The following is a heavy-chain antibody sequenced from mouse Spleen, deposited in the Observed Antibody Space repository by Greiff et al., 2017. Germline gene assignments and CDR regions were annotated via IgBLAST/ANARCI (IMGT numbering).Heavy chain of an antibody. V-gene: IGHV1-54*01. CDR1: GYAFTNYL. D-gene: IGHD1-1*01. CDR2: INPGSGGT. J-gene: IGHJ4*01. Sequence: VMLVESGAELVRPGTSVKVSCKASGYAFTNYLIEWVKQRPGQGLEWIGVINPGSGGTNYNEKFKGKATLTADKSSSTAYMQLSSLTSEDSAVYFCAREGYYDGSPYAMDYWGQGTSVTVSS. CDR3: AREGYYDGSPYAMDY.